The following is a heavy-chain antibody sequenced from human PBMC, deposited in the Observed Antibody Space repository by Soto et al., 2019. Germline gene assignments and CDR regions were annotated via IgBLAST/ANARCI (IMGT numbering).Heavy chain of an antibody. CDR1: GGSISSYY. CDR2: INHSGST. CDR3: ARGYYFGSGSDPTAYYYGMDV. D-gene: IGHD3-10*01. J-gene: IGHJ6*02. V-gene: IGHV4-59*12. Sequence: SETLSLTCTVSGGSISSYYWSWIRQPPGKGLEWIGDINHSGSTNYNPSLKSRVTISVDTSKNQFSLKLNSVTAADTAVYYCARGYYFGSGSDPTAYYYGMDVWGQGTTVTVSS.